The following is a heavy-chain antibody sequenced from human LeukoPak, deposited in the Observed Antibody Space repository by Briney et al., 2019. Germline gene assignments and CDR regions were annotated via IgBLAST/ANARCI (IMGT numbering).Heavy chain of an antibody. J-gene: IGHJ4*02. CDR3: ARVYSDYYYFDY. CDR2: ISSSSSYT. V-gene: IGHV3-11*06. Sequence: GGSLRLSCAASGFTLSDYYMSWIRQAPGKGLEWLSYISSSSSYTNYADSVKGRFTMSRDNAKNSLYLQMISLRAEDTAVYFCARVYSDYYYFDYWGQGTLVTVSS. CDR1: GFTLSDYY. D-gene: IGHD4-11*01.